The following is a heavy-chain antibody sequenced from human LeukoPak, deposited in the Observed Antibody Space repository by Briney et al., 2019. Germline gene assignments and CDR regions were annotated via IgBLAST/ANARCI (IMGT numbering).Heavy chain of an antibody. V-gene: IGHV3-21*01. CDR1: GFTFSSYS. D-gene: IGHD5-18*01. CDR2: ISSSSSYI. Sequence: GGSLRLSCAASGFTFSSYSVNWVRQAPGKGLEWVSSISSSSSYIYYADSVKGRFTISRDNAKNSLYLQMNSLRAEDTAVYYCASLDTAMVPLDYWGQGTLATVSS. J-gene: IGHJ4*02. CDR3: ASLDTAMVPLDY.